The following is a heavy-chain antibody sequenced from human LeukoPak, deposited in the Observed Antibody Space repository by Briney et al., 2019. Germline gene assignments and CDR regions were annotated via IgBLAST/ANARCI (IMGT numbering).Heavy chain of an antibody. CDR2: IRSKANSYAT. CDR3: TNYYYDSSGYPYPDY. D-gene: IGHD3-22*01. Sequence: GGSLRLSCAASGFTFRGSAIHWVRQASGKGLEWVGRIRSKANSYATAYAASVKGRFTVSRDDSKNTAYLQMNSLKTEDTAVYYCTNYYYDSSGYPYPDYWGRGTLVTVSS. V-gene: IGHV3-73*01. CDR1: GFTFRGSA. J-gene: IGHJ4*02.